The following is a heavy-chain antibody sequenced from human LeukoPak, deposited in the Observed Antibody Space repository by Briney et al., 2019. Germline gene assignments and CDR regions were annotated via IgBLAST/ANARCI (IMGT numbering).Heavy chain of an antibody. V-gene: IGHV3-15*01. Sequence: PGGSLRLSCAASGFTFGAHWMSWVRQAPGKGLEWVGRVKSNTDAGTTDYAAPVKGRFTISRDDSENTVYLQMNSLKTEDTGVYYCTVIFGWGSESYYVDYWGQGTLVTVSS. D-gene: IGHD3-10*01. CDR1: GFTFGAHW. J-gene: IGHJ4*02. CDR3: TVIFGWGSESYYVDY. CDR2: VKSNTDAGTT.